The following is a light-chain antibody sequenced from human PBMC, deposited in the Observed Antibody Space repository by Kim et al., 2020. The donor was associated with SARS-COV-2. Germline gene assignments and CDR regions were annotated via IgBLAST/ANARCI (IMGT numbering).Light chain of an antibody. CDR3: QTWGTGIVV. CDR1: RGHSSYA. V-gene: IGLV4-69*01. Sequence: AQRTCTLRRGHSSYAIAWHQQQPEKGPRYLMKLNSDGSHSKGDGIPDRFSGSSSGAERYLTISSLQSEDEADYYCQTWGTGIVVFGGGTQLTVL. J-gene: IGLJ2*01. CDR2: LNSDGSH.